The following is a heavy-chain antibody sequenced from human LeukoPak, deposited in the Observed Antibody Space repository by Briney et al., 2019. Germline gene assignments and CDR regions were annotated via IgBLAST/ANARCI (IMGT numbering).Heavy chain of an antibody. J-gene: IGHJ5*02. CDR3: ARVGGDWFDP. D-gene: IGHD1-26*01. V-gene: IGHV4-31*03. CDR2: IYYSGST. CDR1: GGSISSGGYY. Sequence: SEALSLTCTVSGGSISSGGYYWSWIRQHPGKGLEWIGYIYYSGSTYYNPSLKSRVTISVDTSKNQFSLKLSSVTAADTAVYYCARVGGDWFDPWGQGTLVTVSS.